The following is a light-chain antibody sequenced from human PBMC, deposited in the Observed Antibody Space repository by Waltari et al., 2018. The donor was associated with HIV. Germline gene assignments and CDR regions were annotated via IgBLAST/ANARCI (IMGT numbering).Light chain of an antibody. CDR3: AAWDDSLSGLV. V-gene: IGLV1-47*01. J-gene: IGLJ3*02. CDR2: RNK. Sequence: QSVLTQPPSASGTPGQRVTISCSGSSSNIGSNYGYWYQQLPGTAPKLLIYRNKQRPSGSPDRFSGSKSGTSASLAISGLRSEDEADYYCAAWDDSLSGLVFGGGTKVTVL. CDR1: SSNIGSNY.